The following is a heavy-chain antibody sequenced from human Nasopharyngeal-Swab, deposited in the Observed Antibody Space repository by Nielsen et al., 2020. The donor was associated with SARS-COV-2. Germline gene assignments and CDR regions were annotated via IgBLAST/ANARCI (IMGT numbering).Heavy chain of an antibody. CDR2: ISSNGGST. Sequence: GEALKISCSASGFTFSSYAMHWVRQAPGKGLEYVSAISSNGGSTYYADSVKGRFTISRDNSKNTLYLQMSSLRAEDTAVYYCARADSSSWYFDYWGQGTLVTVSS. J-gene: IGHJ4*02. CDR3: ARADSSSWYFDY. V-gene: IGHV3-64D*09. CDR1: GFTFSSYA. D-gene: IGHD6-13*01.